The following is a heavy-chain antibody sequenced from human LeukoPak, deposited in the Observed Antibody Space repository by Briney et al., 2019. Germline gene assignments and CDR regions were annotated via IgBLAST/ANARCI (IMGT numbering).Heavy chain of an antibody. CDR1: GGSFSGYY. CDR3: ARVLYYDFWSGHRGLNWFDP. CDR2: INHSGST. Sequence: SETLSLTCAVYGGSFSGYYWSWIRQPPGKGLEWIGEINHSGSTNYNPSLKSRVTISVDTSKNQFSLKLSSVTAADTAVYYCARVLYYDFWSGHRGLNWFDPWGQGILVTVSS. V-gene: IGHV4-34*01. D-gene: IGHD3-3*01. J-gene: IGHJ5*02.